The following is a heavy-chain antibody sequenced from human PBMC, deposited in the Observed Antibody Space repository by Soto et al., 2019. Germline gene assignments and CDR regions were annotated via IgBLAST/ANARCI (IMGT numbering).Heavy chain of an antibody. D-gene: IGHD5-18*01. V-gene: IGHV4-30-4*01. J-gene: IGHJ5*02. Sequence: QVQLQESGPGLVKPSQTLSLTCTVSGGSISSGDYYWSWIRQPPGKGLQWIGYIYYSGSTYYNPYLKGRVTISVDTSKKQSSLKLSSVTAADTAVYYCASLKLGYSTFDPWGQGTLVTVSS. CDR3: ASLKLGYSTFDP. CDR1: GGSISSGDYY. CDR2: IYYSGST.